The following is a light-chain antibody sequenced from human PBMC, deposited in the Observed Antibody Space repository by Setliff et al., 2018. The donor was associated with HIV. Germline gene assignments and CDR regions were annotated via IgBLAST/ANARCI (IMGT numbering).Light chain of an antibody. CDR1: NSDIGNNNF. V-gene: IGLV2-23*02. CDR3: CAYAGDRTFV. CDR2: DVS. J-gene: IGLJ1*01. Sequence: QSALTQPASVSGSPGQSITISCTGTNSDIGNNNFVSWYQQRPGKAPKLMIYDVSKWPSGVSNRFSGSKSGNTASLTISGLQAEDEGDYYCCAYAGDRTFVFGVGTKSPS.